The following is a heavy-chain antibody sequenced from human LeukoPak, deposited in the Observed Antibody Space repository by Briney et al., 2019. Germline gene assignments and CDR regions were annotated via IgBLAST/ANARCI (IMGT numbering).Heavy chain of an antibody. V-gene: IGHV4-4*07. CDR2: IYTSGST. J-gene: IGHJ4*02. D-gene: IGHD3-22*01. CDR3: ARDADYYDSSGYTDY. CDR1: GGSISSYY. Sequence: SETLSLTCTVSGGSISSYYWSWIRQPAGKGLEWIGRIYTSGSTNYNPSLKSRVTISVDTSKNQFSLKLSSVTAADTAVYYCARDADYYDSSGYTDYWGQGTLVTVSS.